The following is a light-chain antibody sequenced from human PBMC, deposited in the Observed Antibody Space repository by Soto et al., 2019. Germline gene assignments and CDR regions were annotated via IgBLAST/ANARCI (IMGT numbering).Light chain of an antibody. V-gene: IGKV3-20*01. CDR1: QSVSKY. CDR2: GAS. J-gene: IGKJ1*01. Sequence: EIVLTQSPGTLALSPGEGATLSCRASQSVSKYLAWYQQKPGQAPRLLIYGASSRATGIPDSFSGSGSGTDFTLTISRLEPEDFAVYYCQQYGGSPQTFGQRTNGDIK. CDR3: QQYGGSPQT.